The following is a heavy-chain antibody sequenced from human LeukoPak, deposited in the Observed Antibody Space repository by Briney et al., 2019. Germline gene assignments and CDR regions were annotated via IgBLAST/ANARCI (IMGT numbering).Heavy chain of an antibody. CDR1: GGSISSYY. Sequence: SSETLSLTCTVSGGSISSYYWSWLRQPAGKGLEGIWRIYTSGSTNYNPSLKSRVTISVDKSKNQFSLKLSSVTAADTAVYYCARYDCGGDCYLDYWGQGTLVTVSS. CDR3: ARYDCGGDCYLDY. J-gene: IGHJ4*02. D-gene: IGHD2-21*02. CDR2: IYTSGST. V-gene: IGHV4-4*07.